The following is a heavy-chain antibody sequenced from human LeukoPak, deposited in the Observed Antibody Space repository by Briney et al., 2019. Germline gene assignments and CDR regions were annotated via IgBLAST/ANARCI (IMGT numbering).Heavy chain of an antibody. D-gene: IGHD6-13*01. Sequence: GRSLRLSCAASGFTFDVYAMHWVRQAPGKGLEWVSGISWNSGSIGYADSVKGRFTISRDNAKNSLYLQMNSLRAEDTALYYCAKAYSSSWYYFDYWGQGTLVTVSS. CDR1: GFTFDVYA. J-gene: IGHJ4*02. V-gene: IGHV3-9*01. CDR2: ISWNSGSI. CDR3: AKAYSSSWYYFDY.